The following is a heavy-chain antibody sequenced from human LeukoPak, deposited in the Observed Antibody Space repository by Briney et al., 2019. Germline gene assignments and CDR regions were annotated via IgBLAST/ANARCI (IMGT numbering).Heavy chain of an antibody. D-gene: IGHD6-13*01. V-gene: IGHV1-2*04. CDR3: ARDLSAGGSPEGKNTFDI. J-gene: IGHJ3*02. Sequence: ASVKVSCKASGYTFTGYYMHWVRQAPGQGLEWMGWINPNSGGTNYAQKFQGWVTMTRDTSISTVYMELSRLRSDDTAVYYCARDLSAGGSPEGKNTFDIWGQGTMVTVSS. CDR1: GYTFTGYY. CDR2: INPNSGGT.